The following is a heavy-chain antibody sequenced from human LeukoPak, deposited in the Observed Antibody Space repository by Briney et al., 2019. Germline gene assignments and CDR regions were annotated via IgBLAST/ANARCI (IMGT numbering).Heavy chain of an antibody. CDR1: GFTFSSYG. D-gene: IGHD2-2*01. V-gene: IGHV3-30*18. J-gene: IGHJ4*02. CDR3: AKDRGYCSSTSCYWKRRMYYFDY. CDR2: ISYDGSNK. Sequence: GGSLRLSCAASGFTFSSYGMHWVRQAPGKGLEWVAAISYDGSNKYYADSVKGRFTISSDNSKNTLYLQMNSLRAEDTAVYYCAKDRGYCSSTSCYWKRRMYYFDYWGQGTLVTVSS.